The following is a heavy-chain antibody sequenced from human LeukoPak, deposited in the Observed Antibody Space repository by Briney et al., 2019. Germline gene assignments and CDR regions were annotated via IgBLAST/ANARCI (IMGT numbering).Heavy chain of an antibody. CDR1: GFTFSSYE. CDR3: AKDSSSYGSGVVYYFDY. CDR2: ISGGGSST. Sequence: GGSLRLSCAASGFTFSSYEMSWVRQAPGKGLEWVSCISGGGSSTYYADSVKGRFTISRDNSKNTLYLQMNSLRAEDTAVYYCAKDSSSYGSGVVYYFDYWGQGTLVTVSS. D-gene: IGHD3-10*01. J-gene: IGHJ4*02. V-gene: IGHV3-23*01.